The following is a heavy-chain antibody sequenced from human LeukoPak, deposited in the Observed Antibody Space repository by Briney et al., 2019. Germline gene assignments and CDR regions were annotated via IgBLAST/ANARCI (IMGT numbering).Heavy chain of an antibody. J-gene: IGHJ4*02. V-gene: IGHV5-51*01. Sequence: GASLQISCRASGSIFTNYWIGRVRQLPGKGLEWMGLIYPGDSNTRYSPSFQGQVTISADKSINTAYLQWSSLRTSDTAMYYCTRDWELGYWGQGTLVTVSS. CDR1: GSIFTNYW. CDR3: TRDWELGY. CDR2: IYPGDSNT. D-gene: IGHD1-26*01.